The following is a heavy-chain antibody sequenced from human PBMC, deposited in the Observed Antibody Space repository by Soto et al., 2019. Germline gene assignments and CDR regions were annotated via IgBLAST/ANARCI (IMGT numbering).Heavy chain of an antibody. CDR2: IFPKFGTT. V-gene: IGHV1-69*13. CDR3: EAEMTFGKLSGV. D-gene: IGHD3-16*02. Sequence: ASVKVSCKASGDTDTNYVISWVRQAPGQGLEWMGGIFPKFGTTYSAQKLQDRLTITADESTSTVYMQLSSLRLDDTAVYYCEAEMTFGKLSGVWGQGTTVTVSS. CDR1: GDTDTNYV. J-gene: IGHJ6*02.